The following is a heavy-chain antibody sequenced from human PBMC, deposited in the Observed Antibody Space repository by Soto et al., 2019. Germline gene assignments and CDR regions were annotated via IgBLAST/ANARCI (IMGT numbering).Heavy chain of an antibody. CDR2: IWYDGNNK. D-gene: IGHD2-21*01. V-gene: IGHV3-33*01. CDR1: GFTFSSYG. CDR3: ARGLHSLFDY. Sequence: QVQLVESGGGVVQPGGSLRLSCAASGFTFSSYGMHWVRQAPGKGLEWVAVIWYDGNNKYYADSVKGRFTISRDNSKNTLYVQMTSLRAEDTAVYYCARGLHSLFDYWGQGTLVIVSS. J-gene: IGHJ4*02.